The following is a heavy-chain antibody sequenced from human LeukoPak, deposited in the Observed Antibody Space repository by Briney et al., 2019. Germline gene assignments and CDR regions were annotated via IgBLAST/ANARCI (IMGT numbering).Heavy chain of an antibody. CDR2: IYSGGST. CDR3: PGDYYYGIHV. V-gene: IGHV3-66*02. J-gene: IGHJ6*01. Sequence: GGSLRLSCAASTFTVRNNFMSWVRQAPGKGLEWVSLIYSGGSTYDADSVKRRFTISRDNSKNALYLQMNRLRDEQTAVYYCPGDYYYGIHVWGQGPTVSVSS. CDR1: TFTVRNNF.